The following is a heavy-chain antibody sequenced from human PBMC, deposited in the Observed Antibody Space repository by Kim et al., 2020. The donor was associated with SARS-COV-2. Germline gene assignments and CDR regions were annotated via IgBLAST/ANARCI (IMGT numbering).Heavy chain of an antibody. CDR3: ARPIAAEGSGYGMDV. CDR1: GYSFTSYW. J-gene: IGHJ6*02. Sequence: GESLKISCKGSGYSFTSYWIGWVRQMPGKGLEWMGIIYPGDSDTRYSPSFQGQVTISADKSISTAYLQWSSLKASDTAMYYCARPIAAEGSGYGMDVWGQGTTVTVSS. D-gene: IGHD6-13*01. CDR2: IYPGDSDT. V-gene: IGHV5-51*01.